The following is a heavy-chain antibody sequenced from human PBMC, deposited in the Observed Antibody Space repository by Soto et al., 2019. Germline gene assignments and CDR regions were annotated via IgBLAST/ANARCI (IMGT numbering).Heavy chain of an antibody. CDR2: IYYSGST. J-gene: IGHJ4*02. Sequence: SETLSLTCTVSGGSISSSSYYWGWIRQPPGKGLEWIGSIYYSGSTYYNPSLKSRVTMSVDTSKNQFSLKLSSVTAADTAVYYCARSGPSSSFYARYYFDYWGQGTLVTAPQ. V-gene: IGHV4-39*01. D-gene: IGHD6-6*01. CDR3: ARSGPSSSFYARYYFDY. CDR1: GGSISSSSYY.